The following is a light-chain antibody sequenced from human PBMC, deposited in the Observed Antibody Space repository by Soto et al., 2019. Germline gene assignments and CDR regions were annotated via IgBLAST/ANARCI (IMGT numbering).Light chain of an antibody. CDR1: SSNIGSNT. CDR2: TNN. J-gene: IGLJ2*01. Sequence: QSVLTQPPSASGTPGQRVTISCSGSSSNIGSNTVNWYQQLTGTAPKLLIYTNNQRPSGVPDRFSGSKSGTSASLAISGLQSEDEADYYCAAWDDSLSGPLFGGGTKLTVL. CDR3: AAWDDSLSGPL. V-gene: IGLV1-44*01.